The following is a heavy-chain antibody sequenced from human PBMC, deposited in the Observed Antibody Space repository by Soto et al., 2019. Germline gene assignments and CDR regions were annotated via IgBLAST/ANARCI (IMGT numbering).Heavy chain of an antibody. Sequence: DVQLLESGGGLVQPGGSLRFSCAAPGINFLTYAMAWVRQAPGKGLEWVSVISSSGITYYADSVKGRFTISRDISNSTLFLQMNILRVEDTAVYYCTKMGTSIWYMDYFDYWGRGSLVIVSS. D-gene: IGHD3-3*02. CDR1: GINFLTYA. CDR3: TKMGTSIWYMDYFDY. V-gene: IGHV3-23*01. J-gene: IGHJ4*02. CDR2: ISSSGIT.